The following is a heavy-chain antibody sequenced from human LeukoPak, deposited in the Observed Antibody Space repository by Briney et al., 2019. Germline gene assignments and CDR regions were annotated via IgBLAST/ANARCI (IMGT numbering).Heavy chain of an antibody. Sequence: GGSLRLSCAASGFTFSSYEMNWVRQAPGKGLEWVSYISSSGSTIYYADSVKGRFTLSRDNAKNSLYLQMNSLRAEDTAVYYCARALRAVRGYYFDYWGQGNLVTVSS. J-gene: IGHJ4*02. CDR3: ARALRAVRGYYFDY. V-gene: IGHV3-48*03. CDR2: ISSSGSTI. D-gene: IGHD3-10*01. CDR1: GFTFSSYE.